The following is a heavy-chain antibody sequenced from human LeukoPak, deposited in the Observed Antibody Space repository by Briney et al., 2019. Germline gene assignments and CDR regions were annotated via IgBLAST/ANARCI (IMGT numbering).Heavy chain of an antibody. CDR2: MSYSGST. CDR3: ARTQQQYSYGPLGY. V-gene: IGHV4-39*01. D-gene: IGHD5-18*01. J-gene: IGHJ4*02. CDR1: GGSISSSSYY. Sequence: SETLSLTCTVSGGSISSSSYYWGWIRQPPGKGLEWIGSMSYSGSTYYNPSLKSRVTISVATSKNQFSLKLSSVTAADTAVYYCARTQQQYSYGPLGYWGQGTLVTVSA.